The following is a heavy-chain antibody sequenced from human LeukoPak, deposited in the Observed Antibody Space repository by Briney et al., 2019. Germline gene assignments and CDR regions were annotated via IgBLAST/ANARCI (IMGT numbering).Heavy chain of an antibody. V-gene: IGHV1-18*01. CDR2: ISAYNDNT. CDR1: GYTFTSYG. CDR3: AREDYTPDYGMDV. Sequence: ASVTVSCKASGYTFTSYGISWVRQAPGQGLEWMGWISAYNDNTNYAQKLQGRVTMTTDTSTSTAYMELRSLRSDDTAVYYCAREDYTPDYGMDVWGQGTTVTVSS. D-gene: IGHD4-11*01. J-gene: IGHJ6*02.